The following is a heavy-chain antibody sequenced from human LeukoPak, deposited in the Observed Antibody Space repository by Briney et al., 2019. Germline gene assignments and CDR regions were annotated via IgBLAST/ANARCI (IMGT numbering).Heavy chain of an antibody. Sequence: PSETLSLTCTVFGDSINSHYWSWVRQAPGKGLEWIGYIFYSGNTNYSPSLKSRVTISIDTSKKQFSLRLTSVTTADTAVYFCARTGYYSRSTGGWFDPWGQGSLVTVSS. CDR1: GDSINSHY. D-gene: IGHD3-10*01. V-gene: IGHV4-59*11. CDR2: IFYSGNT. J-gene: IGHJ5*02. CDR3: ARTGYYSRSTGGWFDP.